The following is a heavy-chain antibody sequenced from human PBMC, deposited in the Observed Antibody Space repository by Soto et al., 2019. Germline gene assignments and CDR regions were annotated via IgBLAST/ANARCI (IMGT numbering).Heavy chain of an antibody. CDR1: GFTFNTHC. CDR2: ISFDGNNK. D-gene: IGHD6-19*01. CDR3: ASARYSSGSSLDC. Sequence: QVQLVESGGGVVQPGRSLRLSCAASGFTFNTHCMHWVRQAPAKGLEWVAAISFDGNNKYYAYSVKGRFTISTDNSKNTLYLQMSSLRAEDPSVYYCASARYSSGSSLDCWGQGTLVTVSS. V-gene: IGHV3-30*03. J-gene: IGHJ4*02.